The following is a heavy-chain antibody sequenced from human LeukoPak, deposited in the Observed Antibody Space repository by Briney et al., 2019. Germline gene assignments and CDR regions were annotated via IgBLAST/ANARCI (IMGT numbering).Heavy chain of an antibody. CDR1: GGSITSYY. V-gene: IGHV4-59*01. Sequence: PSETLSLTCTVSGGSITSYYWSWIRQPPGKGLECIGYIYYSGTTYYNPSLKSRVTISVDTSENQFSLKLSSVTAADTAVYYCARVRRDGYNSPDYWGQGTLVTASS. J-gene: IGHJ4*02. D-gene: IGHD5-24*01. CDR2: IYYSGTT. CDR3: ARVRRDGYNSPDY.